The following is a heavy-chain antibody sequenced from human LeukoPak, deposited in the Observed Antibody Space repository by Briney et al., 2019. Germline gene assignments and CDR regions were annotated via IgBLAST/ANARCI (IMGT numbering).Heavy chain of an antibody. CDR3: ARSPRGRELRFDY. CDR2: VYYSGST. V-gene: IGHV4-59*01. CDR1: GGSLSTYY. D-gene: IGHD1-26*01. Sequence: PSETLSLTCTVSGGSLSTYYWSWIRQPPGKGLEWIGYVYYSGSTNYNPSLKSRVPISVDTSKNQFSLKLSPVTAADTAVYYCARSPRGRELRFDYWGQGTLVTVSS. J-gene: IGHJ4*02.